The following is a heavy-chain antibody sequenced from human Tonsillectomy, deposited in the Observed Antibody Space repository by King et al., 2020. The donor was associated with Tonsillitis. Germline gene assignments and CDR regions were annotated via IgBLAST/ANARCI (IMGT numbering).Heavy chain of an antibody. CDR1: GFTFSSYS. Sequence: QLVQSGGGLVQPGGSLRLSCAASGFTFSSYSMNWVRQAPGKGLEWVSYISSSSSTIYYADSVKGRFTISRDNAKNSLYLQMNSLRDEDTAVYYCARDKGHCSGGSCYFNWFDPWGQGTLVTVSS. CDR2: ISSSSSTI. CDR3: ARDKGHCSGGSCYFNWFDP. D-gene: IGHD2-15*01. J-gene: IGHJ5*02. V-gene: IGHV3-48*02.